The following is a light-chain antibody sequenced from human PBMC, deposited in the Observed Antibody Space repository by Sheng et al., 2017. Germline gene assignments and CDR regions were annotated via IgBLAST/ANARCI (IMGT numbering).Light chain of an antibody. CDR1: RSNIGAGSV. CDR2: GNN. V-gene: IGLV1-40*01. J-gene: IGLJ1*01. CDR3: QSYDSGLSGYV. Sequence: QSVLTQPPSVSGAPGQRITISCTGSRSNIGAGSVVHWYQQVPGTAPTLLIYGNNNRPSGVPDRFSGSKSGTSASLAITGLQAEDEADYYCQSYDSGLSGYVFGTGTKVIVL.